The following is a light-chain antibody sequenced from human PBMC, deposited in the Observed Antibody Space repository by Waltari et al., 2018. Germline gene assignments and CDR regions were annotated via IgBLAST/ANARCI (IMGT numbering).Light chain of an antibody. V-gene: IGKV1-39*01. CDR1: QSISNN. Sequence: DIQMTQSPTSLSASLGGRVTITCRASQSISNNLNWYQQKPGKVPKLLIYAASTLHSGVPSRFSGSGSGTEFTLTISSLQVEDFATYYCQQSYSTAPETFGQGTRVDMK. J-gene: IGKJ1*01. CDR2: AAS. CDR3: QQSYSTAPET.